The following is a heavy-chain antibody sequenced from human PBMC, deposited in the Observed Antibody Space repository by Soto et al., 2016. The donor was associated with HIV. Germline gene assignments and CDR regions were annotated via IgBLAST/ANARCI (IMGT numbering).Heavy chain of an antibody. Sequence: VQLLESGGGGVQPGKSLRISCAASGFIFSSYVMHWVRQVPGKGLEWVAGIWYDGSKTYYVESVKGRFTISRDNSKKTLYLQMNSLRAEDTAVYYCAGEYYHIQTGNVVGYFDLWGRGALGHCLL. J-gene: IGHJ2*01. CDR3: AGEYYHIQTGNVVGYFDL. CDR2: IWYDGSKT. CDR1: GFIFSSYV. V-gene: IGHV3-33*01. D-gene: IGHD3-9*01.